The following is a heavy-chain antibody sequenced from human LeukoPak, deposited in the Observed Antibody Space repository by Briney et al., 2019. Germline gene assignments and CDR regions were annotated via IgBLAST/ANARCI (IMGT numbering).Heavy chain of an antibody. CDR3: ARGPEGSGSYIFDY. CDR1: GGSISSYY. CDR2: IYYSGST. J-gene: IGHJ4*02. Sequence: MTSETLSLTCTVSGGSISSYYWSWIRQPPGKGLEWIGYIYYSGSTNYNPSLKSRVTISVDTSKNQFSLKLSSVTAADTAVYYCARGPEGSGSYIFDYWGQGTLVTASS. V-gene: IGHV4-59*01. D-gene: IGHD3-10*01.